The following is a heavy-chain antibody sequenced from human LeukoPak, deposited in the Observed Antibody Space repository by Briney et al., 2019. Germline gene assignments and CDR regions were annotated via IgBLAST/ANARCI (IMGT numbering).Heavy chain of an antibody. D-gene: IGHD2-21*01. V-gene: IGHV5-51*01. Sequence: GESLKISCKGSGYSFTSYWIGWVRQMPGKGLEWMGIIYPGDSETRYSPSFQGQVTISADKSISTAYLQWSSLKASDTAIYYCASFSDCKEFGFDPWGQGTLVTVAS. J-gene: IGHJ5*02. CDR1: GYSFTSYW. CDR3: ASFSDCKEFGFDP. CDR2: IYPGDSET.